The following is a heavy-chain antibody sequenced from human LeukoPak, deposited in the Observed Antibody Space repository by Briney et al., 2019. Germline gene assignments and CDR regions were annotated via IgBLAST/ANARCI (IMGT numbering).Heavy chain of an antibody. CDR3: ARGRGLILRWRPPNWFDP. V-gene: IGHV4-31*03. Sequence: PSQTLSLTCTVSGGSISSGGYHWSWIRQHPGKGLEWIGYIYYSGSTNYNPSLKSRVTISVDTSKNQFSLKLSSVTAADTAVYYCARGRGLILRWRPPNWFDPWGQGTLVTVSS. D-gene: IGHD3-3*01. CDR2: IYYSGST. CDR1: GGSISSGGYH. J-gene: IGHJ5*02.